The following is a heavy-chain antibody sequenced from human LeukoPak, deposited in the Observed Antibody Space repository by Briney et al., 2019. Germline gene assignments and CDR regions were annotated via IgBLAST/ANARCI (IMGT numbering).Heavy chain of an antibody. CDR3: ASGATMVRGVIGFDY. D-gene: IGHD3-10*01. CDR2: INSDGSST. CDR1: GFTFSSYW. Sequence: TGGSLRLSCAASGFTFSSYWMHWVRQAPGKGLVWVSRINSDGSSTSYADSVKGRFTISRDNAKNTLYLQMNSLRAEDAAVYYCASGATMVRGVIGFDYWGQGTLVTVSS. V-gene: IGHV3-74*01. J-gene: IGHJ4*02.